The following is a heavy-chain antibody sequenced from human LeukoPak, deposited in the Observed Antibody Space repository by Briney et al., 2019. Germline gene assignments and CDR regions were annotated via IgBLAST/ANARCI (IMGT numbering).Heavy chain of an antibody. Sequence: GGSLRLSCAASGFTFSSYAMHWVRQAPGKGLEWVAVISYDGSNKYYADSVKGRFTISRDNSKNTLYLQMNSLRAEDTAVYYCARDEDIVVVPAAIGSPFDYWGQGTLVTVSS. J-gene: IGHJ4*02. CDR1: GFTFSSYA. V-gene: IGHV3-30-3*01. CDR2: ISYDGSNK. D-gene: IGHD2-2*01. CDR3: ARDEDIVVVPAAIGSPFDY.